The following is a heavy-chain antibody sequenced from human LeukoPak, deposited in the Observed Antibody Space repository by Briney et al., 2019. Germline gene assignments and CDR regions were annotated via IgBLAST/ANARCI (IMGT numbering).Heavy chain of an antibody. CDR1: GYTFTGYY. J-gene: IGHJ4*02. CDR2: INPNSGGT. Sequence: ASVKVSCKASGYTFTGYYMHWVRQAPGQGLEWMVWINPNSGGTNYAQKFQGRVTMTRDTSIRTAYMELSRLRSDDTAIYYCARDIVVVPAAPRGCDYWGQGTLVTVSS. V-gene: IGHV1-2*02. D-gene: IGHD2-2*01. CDR3: ARDIVVVPAAPRGCDY.